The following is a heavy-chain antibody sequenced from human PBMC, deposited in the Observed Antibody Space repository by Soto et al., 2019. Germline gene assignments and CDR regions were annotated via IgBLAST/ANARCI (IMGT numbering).Heavy chain of an antibody. Sequence: EVQLVESGGGLVQPGGSLRLSCAASGFTFSSYDMHWVRQATGKGLEWVSAIGTAGDTYYPGSVKGRFTISRENAKNSLDLQMNSLRAGDTAVYYCARANCSSTSCYLDYWGQGTLVTVSS. CDR2: IGTAGDT. V-gene: IGHV3-13*01. D-gene: IGHD2-2*01. J-gene: IGHJ4*02. CDR1: GFTFSSYD. CDR3: ARANCSSTSCYLDY.